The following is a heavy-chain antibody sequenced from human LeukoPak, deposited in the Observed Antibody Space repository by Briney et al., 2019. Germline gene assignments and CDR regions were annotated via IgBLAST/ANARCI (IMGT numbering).Heavy chain of an antibody. CDR2: IYYTGST. CDR1: GDSISSDY. V-gene: IGHV4-59*01. D-gene: IGHD1-26*01. J-gene: IGHJ4*02. Sequence: SETLSLTCAVSGDSISSDYWSWIRQPPGKGLEWIGYIYYTGSTNYNPSLKSRVTISVDTSKNQFSLKLSSVTAADTAVYYCAREEALGSGSFDYWGQGTLVTVSS. CDR3: AREEALGSGSFDY.